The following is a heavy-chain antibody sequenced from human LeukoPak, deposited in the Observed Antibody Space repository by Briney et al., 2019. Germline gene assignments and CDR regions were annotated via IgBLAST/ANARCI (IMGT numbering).Heavy chain of an antibody. CDR3: AKEYSSSWSTTLNEPRVPDY. CDR1: GYTFSGHY. CDR2: INPNTGVT. V-gene: IGHV1-2*06. J-gene: IGHJ4*02. D-gene: IGHD6-13*01. Sequence: ASVKVSCKASGYTFSGHYLHWVRQAPGQGLEWMGRINPNTGVTQYTENFQGRVTMTGDTSISTAYMELSSLRSEDTAVYYCAKEYSSSWSTTLNEPRVPDYWGQGTLVTVSS.